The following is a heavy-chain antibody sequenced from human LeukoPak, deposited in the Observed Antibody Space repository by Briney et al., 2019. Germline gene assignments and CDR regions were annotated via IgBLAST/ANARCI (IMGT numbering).Heavy chain of an antibody. D-gene: IGHD2-15*01. CDR3: ARGYCSGGSCYFGLDY. CDR2: INHSGST. J-gene: IGHJ4*02. Sequence: SETLSLTCTVSGGSISSYYWSWIRQPPGKGLEWIGEINHSGSTNYNPSLKSRVTISVDTSKNQFSLKLSSVTAADTAVYYCARGYCSGGSCYFGLDYWGQGTLVTVPS. CDR1: GGSISSYY. V-gene: IGHV4-34*01.